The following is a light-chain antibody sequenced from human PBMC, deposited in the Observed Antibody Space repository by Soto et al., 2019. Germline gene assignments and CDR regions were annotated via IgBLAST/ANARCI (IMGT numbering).Light chain of an antibody. CDR1: QSVSSY. V-gene: IGKV3-11*01. J-gene: IGKJ4*01. Sequence: EIWLTQSPATLSVCPAERSTLSCSASQSVSSYLAGYQQKPGQAPRLLIYDASNRATGIPARFSGSGSGTDFTLTISSLEPEDFAVYYCQQRSNWPLTFGGGTKVDIK. CDR3: QQRSNWPLT. CDR2: DAS.